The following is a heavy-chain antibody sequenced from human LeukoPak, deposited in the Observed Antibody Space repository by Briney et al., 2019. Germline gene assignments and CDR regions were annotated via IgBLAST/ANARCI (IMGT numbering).Heavy chain of an antibody. V-gene: IGHV4-31*03. Sequence: PSETLSLTCTVSGCSISSGGYYWSWIRQHPGKGLEWIGYIYYSGSTYYNPSLKSRVTISVDTSKNQFSLKLSSVTAADTAVYYCASMVRGAPPDYWGQGTLVTVSS. J-gene: IGHJ4*02. CDR1: GCSISSGGYY. CDR2: IYYSGST. CDR3: ASMVRGAPPDY. D-gene: IGHD3-10*01.